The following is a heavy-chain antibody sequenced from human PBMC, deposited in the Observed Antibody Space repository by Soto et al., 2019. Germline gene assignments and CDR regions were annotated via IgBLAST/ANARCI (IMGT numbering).Heavy chain of an antibody. CDR1: GYTFTSYY. D-gene: IGHD6-13*01. J-gene: IGHJ6*02. CDR3: ASSPAYGSSWYGIPPDLSHGMDV. V-gene: IGHV1-46*01. Sequence: QMQLVQSGAEVKKPGASVKVSCKASGYTFTSYYIHWVRQAPGQGLEWMGIINPRGGITTYAQKFQYRITMTGDTSTSTVYMELSSLTSEDTAMYHCASSPAYGSSWYGIPPDLSHGMDVWGQGTTVTVSS. CDR2: INPRGGIT.